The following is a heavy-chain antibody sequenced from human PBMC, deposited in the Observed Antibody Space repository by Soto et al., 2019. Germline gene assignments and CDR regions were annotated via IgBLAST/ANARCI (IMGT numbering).Heavy chain of an antibody. J-gene: IGHJ6*02. D-gene: IGHD4-17*01. CDR2: IYYSGST. CDR1: CGSISSGGYY. CDR3: ARVGTVTGDYYYGMDV. V-gene: IGHV4-31*03. Sequence: SETLSVTCTVSCGSISSGGYYWSWIRQHPGKGLEWIGYIYYSGSTYYNPSLKSRVTISVDTSKNQFSLKLSSVTAADTAVYYCARVGTVTGDYYYGMDVWGQGTTVTVSS.